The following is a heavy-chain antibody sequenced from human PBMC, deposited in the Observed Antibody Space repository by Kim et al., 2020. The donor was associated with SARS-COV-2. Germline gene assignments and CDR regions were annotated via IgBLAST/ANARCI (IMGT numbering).Heavy chain of an antibody. J-gene: IGHJ3*02. CDR1: GFTFSSYS. CDR3: ARDGYGSGGGSSFDI. Sequence: GGSLRLSCAASGFTFSSYSMNWVRQAPGKGLEWVSSISSSSSYIYYADSVKGRFTISRDNAKNSLYLQMNSLRAEDTAVYYCARDGYGSGGGSSFDIWGQGIMVTVSS. D-gene: IGHD3-10*01. CDR2: ISSSSSYI. V-gene: IGHV3-21*04.